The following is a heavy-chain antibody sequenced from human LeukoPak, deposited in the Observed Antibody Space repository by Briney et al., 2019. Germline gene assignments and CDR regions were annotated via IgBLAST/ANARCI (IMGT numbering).Heavy chain of an antibody. CDR2: IYASGIT. D-gene: IGHD3-22*01. J-gene: IGHJ4*02. CDR3: ASGADSSNYFLYY. V-gene: IGHV4-61*02. CDR1: GDSLSSISYY. Sequence: SETLSLTCTVSGDSLSSISYYWDWLRQPAGTGLEWVGRIYASGITNYHPSLKSRGPISGDTSQNQFSLRLSSVTAADTAVYYCASGADSSNYFLYYWGQGILVTVSS.